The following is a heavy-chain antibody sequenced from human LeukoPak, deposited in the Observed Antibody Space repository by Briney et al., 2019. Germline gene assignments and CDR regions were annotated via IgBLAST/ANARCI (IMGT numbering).Heavy chain of an antibody. J-gene: IGHJ4*02. Sequence: PGGSLRLSCAASGFTFSSYWMSWVRQAPGKGLEWVANIKQDGSEKYYVDSVKGRFTISRDNAKNSLYLQMNSLRAEDTAVYYCARDQTGYYDSSGYYLGYYFDYWGQGTLVTVSS. CDR3: ARDQTGYYDSSGYYLGYYFDY. CDR1: GFTFSSYW. CDR2: IKQDGSEK. D-gene: IGHD3-22*01. V-gene: IGHV3-7*01.